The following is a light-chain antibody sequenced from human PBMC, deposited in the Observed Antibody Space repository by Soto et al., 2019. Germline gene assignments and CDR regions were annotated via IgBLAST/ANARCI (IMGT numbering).Light chain of an antibody. Sequence: VMRQSPATLSVSPGEGATLSCRASQGIGDTLAWYQHKPGQTPRLLIYDTSTRAADIPDRFSGSGSGTDFTLTINRLEPEDFAVYYCQQYAGSPRTFGQGTKVDIK. V-gene: IGKV3D-15*02. J-gene: IGKJ1*01. CDR3: QQYAGSPRT. CDR1: QGIGDT. CDR2: DTS.